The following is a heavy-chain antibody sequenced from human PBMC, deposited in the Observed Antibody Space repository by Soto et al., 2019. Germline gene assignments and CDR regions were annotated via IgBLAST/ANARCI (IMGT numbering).Heavy chain of an antibody. Sequence: GGSLRLSCVASGIEFSNYVMSWVRQAPGKGLEWVSISSASGRSRYHADAVKGRFTISRGNSKNTLYLHMTNLRAEDTAVYYCAKDGNWLDVYFDVWGQGTPVTVSS. CDR1: GIEFSNYV. CDR3: AKDGNWLDVYFDV. D-gene: IGHD6-19*01. J-gene: IGHJ4*02. V-gene: IGHV3-23*01. CDR2: SSASGRSR.